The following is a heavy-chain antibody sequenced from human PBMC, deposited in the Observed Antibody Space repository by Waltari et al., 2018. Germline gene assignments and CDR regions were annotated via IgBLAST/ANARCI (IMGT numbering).Heavy chain of an antibody. CDR2: IYTSGST. J-gene: IGHJ4*02. CDR3: ARDLGGSLRGFDY. Sequence: QVQLQESGPGLVKPSQTLSLTCTVSGGSISRGSYYWSWIRQPAGKGLEWIGYIYTSGSTNYNPSLKSRVTISVDTSKNQFSLKLSSVTAADTAVYYCARDLGGSLRGFDYWGQGTLVTVSS. V-gene: IGHV4-61*09. CDR1: GGSISRGSYY. D-gene: IGHD1-26*01.